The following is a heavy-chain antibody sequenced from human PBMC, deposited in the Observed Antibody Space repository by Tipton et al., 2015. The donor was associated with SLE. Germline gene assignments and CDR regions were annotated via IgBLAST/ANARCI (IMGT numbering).Heavy chain of an antibody. V-gene: IGHV3-30*02. CDR1: GFTFSSYG. CDR2: IRFDGSNE. Sequence: SLRLSCAASGFTFSSYGMHWVRQAPGKGLEWVAFIRFDGSNEYYADSVKGRFTISRDNAKNSLYLQMNSLRAEDTAEYYCARYIRDAFDIWGQGTMVTVSS. J-gene: IGHJ3*02. D-gene: IGHD1-14*01. CDR3: ARYIRDAFDI.